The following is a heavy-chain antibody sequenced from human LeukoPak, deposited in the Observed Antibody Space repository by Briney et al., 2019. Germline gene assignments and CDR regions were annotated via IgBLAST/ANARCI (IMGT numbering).Heavy chain of an antibody. CDR3: ARVAAAGFSPNDY. V-gene: IGHV1-2*02. Sequence: GASVKVSCKASGYTFTGYYMHWVRQAPGQGLEWMGWINPNSGGTNYAQKFQGRVTMTRDTSISTAYMELSRLRSDDTAAYYCARVAAAGFSPNDYWGQGTLVTVSS. CDR2: INPNSGGT. CDR1: GYTFTGYY. D-gene: IGHD6-13*01. J-gene: IGHJ4*02.